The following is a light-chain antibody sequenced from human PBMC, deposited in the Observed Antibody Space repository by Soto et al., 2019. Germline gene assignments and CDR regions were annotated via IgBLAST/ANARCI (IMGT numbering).Light chain of an antibody. CDR2: GAS. V-gene: IGKV3-20*01. Sequence: EIVLTQSPGILSLSPGQRVTLSCRASQSVSNDFLAWYQQTPGQAPRPLIYGASTRSTDVPDRFSASGSGVDFTLTHIRVVDEDFAVQYCQQYATAPAYMFCQANKLEMK. CDR3: QQYATAPAYM. CDR1: QSVSNDF. J-gene: IGKJ1*01.